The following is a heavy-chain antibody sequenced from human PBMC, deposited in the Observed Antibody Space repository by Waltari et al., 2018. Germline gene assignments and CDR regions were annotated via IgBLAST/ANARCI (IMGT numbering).Heavy chain of an antibody. CDR2: ISGSSTYI. Sequence: EVQLAESGGGLVMPGGSLRLSCEASGFTFGSYSMNWVRQAPGKGLEWVSSISGSSTYIYYADSVKGRFTISRDNAKKSLYLQMNSLRAEDTAVYYCARDPAITAPSDYWGQGTLVTVSS. J-gene: IGHJ4*02. V-gene: IGHV3-21*01. D-gene: IGHD1-20*01. CDR3: ARDPAITAPSDY. CDR1: GFTFGSYS.